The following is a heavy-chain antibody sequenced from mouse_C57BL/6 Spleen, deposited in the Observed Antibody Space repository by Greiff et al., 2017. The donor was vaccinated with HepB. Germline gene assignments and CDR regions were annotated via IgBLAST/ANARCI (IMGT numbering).Heavy chain of an antibody. CDR3: AKKAYYSNYEAMDY. D-gene: IGHD2-5*01. CDR2: IWRGGST. Sequence: VQLQQSGPGLVQPSQSLSITCTVSGFSLTSYGVHWVRQSPGKGLEWLGVIWRGGSTDYNAAFMSRLSITKDNSKSQVFFKMNSLQADDTAIYYCAKKAYYSNYEAMDYWGQGTSVTVSS. CDR1: GFSLTSYG. J-gene: IGHJ4*01. V-gene: IGHV2-5*01.